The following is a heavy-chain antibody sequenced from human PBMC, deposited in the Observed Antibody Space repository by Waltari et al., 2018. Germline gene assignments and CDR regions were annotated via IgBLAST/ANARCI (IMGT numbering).Heavy chain of an antibody. V-gene: IGHV3-23*01. Sequence: EVQLLQSGGGSVQPGGSLRLSCAASGFTFSNYGRSWVRQAPGKGLEGVAGVSDNGGGADYAESVKGRVTISRDNFKNVLYMEMTNLRAEDTALYYCARESGPLGHPLFAYWGQGTPVTVSS. CDR1: GFTFSNYG. CDR2: VSDNGGGA. CDR3: ARESGPLGHPLFAY. J-gene: IGHJ4*02.